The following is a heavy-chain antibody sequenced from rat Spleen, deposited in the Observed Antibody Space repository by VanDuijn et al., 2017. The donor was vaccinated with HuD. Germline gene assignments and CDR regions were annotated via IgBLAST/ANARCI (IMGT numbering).Heavy chain of an antibody. J-gene: IGHJ4*01. Sequence: EVQLVESDGGLVQPGRSLKLSCAASGFTFSNYDMAWVRQAPTKGLEWVASISYDGSSTYYRDSVKGRFTISRDNAKSTLYLQMDSLRSEDTATYYCARQHSSHIYPSYVMDAWGQGASVTVSS. CDR2: ISYDGSST. CDR1: GFTFSNYD. V-gene: IGHV5-29*01. CDR3: ARQHSSHIYPSYVMDA. D-gene: IGHD1-2*01.